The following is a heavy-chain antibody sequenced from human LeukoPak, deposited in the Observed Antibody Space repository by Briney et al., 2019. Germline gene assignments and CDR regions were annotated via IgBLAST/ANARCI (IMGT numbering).Heavy chain of an antibody. CDR3: ARDPDYGDIDAFDI. J-gene: IGHJ3*02. CDR1: RGTFSSYA. V-gene: IGHV1-24*01. Sequence: ASVKVSCKASRGTFSSYAISWVRQAPGQGLEWMGGFDPEDGETIYAQKFQGRVTMTEDTSTDTAYMELSSLRSEDTAVYYCARDPDYGDIDAFDIWGQGTMVTVSS. CDR2: FDPEDGET. D-gene: IGHD4-17*01.